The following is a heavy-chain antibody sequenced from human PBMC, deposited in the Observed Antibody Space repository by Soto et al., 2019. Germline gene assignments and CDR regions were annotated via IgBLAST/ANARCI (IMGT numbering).Heavy chain of an antibody. Sequence: EVQLLESGGGSVQPGESLRLSCAGSGFTFSSYVMNWVRQAPGKGLEWVSGISGSGGSTYYADSVQGRFSISRDNSKNTLFLQMNSLRVEDTAIYYCANAPGVAGRGRGYWGQGTLVIVSS. CDR2: ISGSGGST. J-gene: IGHJ4*02. D-gene: IGHD6-19*01. CDR3: ANAPGVAGRGRGY. CDR1: GFTFSSYV. V-gene: IGHV3-23*01.